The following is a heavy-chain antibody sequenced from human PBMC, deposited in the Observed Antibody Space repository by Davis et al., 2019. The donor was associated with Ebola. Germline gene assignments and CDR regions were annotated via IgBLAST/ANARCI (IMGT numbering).Heavy chain of an antibody. CDR2: ISSSSSTI. J-gene: IGHJ4*02. CDR3: ARVGSSGTLDY. Sequence: GESLKISCAASGFTFSSYSMNWVRQAPGKGLEWVSYISSSSSTIYYADSVKGRFTISRDNAKNSLYLQMSSLRDEDTAVYYCARVGSSGTLDYWGQGTLVTVSS. V-gene: IGHV3-48*02. D-gene: IGHD6-6*01. CDR1: GFTFSSYS.